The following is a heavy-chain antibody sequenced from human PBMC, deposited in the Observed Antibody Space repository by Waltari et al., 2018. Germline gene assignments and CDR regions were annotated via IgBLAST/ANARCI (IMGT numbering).Heavy chain of an antibody. CDR1: GGSFSGYY. J-gene: IGHJ6*02. CDR2: INHSGST. D-gene: IGHD6-19*01. CDR3: ARGRGSGWYYYYYGMDV. V-gene: IGHV4-34*01. Sequence: QVQLQQWGAGLLKPSETLSLTCAVYGGSFSGYYWSWIRQPPGKGLEWIGEINHSGSTNYNPSLKSRVTISVDTSKNQFSLKLSSVTAADTAVYYCARGRGSGWYYYYYGMDVWGQGTTVTVSS.